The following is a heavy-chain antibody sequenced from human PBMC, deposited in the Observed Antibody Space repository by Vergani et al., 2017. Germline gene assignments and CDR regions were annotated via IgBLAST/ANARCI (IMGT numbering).Heavy chain of an antibody. CDR2: IEDSGYF. V-gene: IGHV4-59*01. J-gene: IGHJ4*02. D-gene: IGHD1-14*01. CDR1: GGPLSGYY. Sequence: QVQLQESGPGLVRPSETLSLTCTVSGGPLSGYYWNWIRQTPGEGLEWIGYIEDSGYFNYNPSLKTRVSMSSDPSNTQFSLMLGSVTVADTAVYYCARSIVSRNPPDYFDNWGQGTLVTVSS. CDR3: ARSIVSRNPPDYFDN.